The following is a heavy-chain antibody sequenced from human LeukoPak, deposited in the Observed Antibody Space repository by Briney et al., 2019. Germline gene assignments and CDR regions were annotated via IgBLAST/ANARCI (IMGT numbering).Heavy chain of an antibody. CDR2: ISSSSSTI. Sequence: GGSLRLSCAASGFTFSSYSMNWVRQAPGKGLEWVSYISSSSSTIYYADSVKGRFTISRDNAKNSLYLQMNSLRAEDTAVYYCARDLFVMITFGGVPGYFDYWGQGTLVTVSS. CDR3: ARDLFVMITFGGVPGYFDY. J-gene: IGHJ4*02. V-gene: IGHV3-48*04. D-gene: IGHD3-16*01. CDR1: GFTFSSYS.